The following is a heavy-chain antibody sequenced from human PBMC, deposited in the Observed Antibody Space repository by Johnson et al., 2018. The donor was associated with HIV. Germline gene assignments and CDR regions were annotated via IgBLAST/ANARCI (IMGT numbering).Heavy chain of an antibody. V-gene: IGHV3-48*01. Sequence: VQLVESGGGVVRPGGSLRLSCAASGFTFDDYGMSWVRQAPGKGLEWVSYISSSGSIKKYADSVKGRFTISRDNSKNTLYLQMNSLRAEDTAVYYCARDFIGIAGRRAFDIWGQGTMVTVSS. J-gene: IGHJ3*02. CDR3: ARDFIGIAGRRAFDI. CDR2: ISSSGSIK. CDR1: GFTFDDYG. D-gene: IGHD6-13*01.